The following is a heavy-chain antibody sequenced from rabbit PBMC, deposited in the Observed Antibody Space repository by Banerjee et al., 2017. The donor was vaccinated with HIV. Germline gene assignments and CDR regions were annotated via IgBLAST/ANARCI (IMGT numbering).Heavy chain of an antibody. CDR1: GFSFSSRDY. V-gene: IGHV1S40*01. CDR2: IYAGSSGST. CDR3: ARDGSGWGANFNL. J-gene: IGHJ4*01. Sequence: QSLEESGGDLVKPGASLTLTCTASGFSFSSRDYMCWVRQAPGKGLEWIACIYAGSSGSTYYASWAKGRFTISKTSSTTVTLQMTSLTAADTATYFCARDGSGWGANFNLWGPGTLVTVS. D-gene: IGHD4-1*01.